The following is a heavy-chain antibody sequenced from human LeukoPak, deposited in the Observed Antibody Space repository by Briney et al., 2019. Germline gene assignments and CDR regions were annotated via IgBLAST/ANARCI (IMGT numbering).Heavy chain of an antibody. V-gene: IGHV3-23*01. D-gene: IGHD2-21*01. J-gene: IGHJ4*02. Sequence: GGSLRLSCAASGFSFSSYAMSWVRQAPGKGLGWVSAISSSGGSTYYADSVKGRFTISRDNSKNTLYLQMNSLRAEYTAVYLCGYLNYWGQGTLVTVSS. CDR2: ISSSGGST. CDR3: GYLNY. CDR1: GFSFSSYA.